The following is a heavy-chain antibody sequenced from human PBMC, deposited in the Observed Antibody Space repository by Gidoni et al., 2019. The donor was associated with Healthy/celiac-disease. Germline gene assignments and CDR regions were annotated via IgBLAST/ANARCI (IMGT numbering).Heavy chain of an antibody. Sequence: EVQLLESGGGLVQTGGSMRLSCAASGFTFRSYAMSGVRQAPGKGLECVSAISGRGGSTYYADSVKGRFTISRDNSKNTLYLQMNRLRAEDTAVYYCAKDTPEKYGDHYPHAFDIWGQGTMVTVSS. CDR2: ISGRGGST. V-gene: IGHV3-23*01. D-gene: IGHD4-17*01. J-gene: IGHJ3*02. CDR1: GFTFRSYA. CDR3: AKDTPEKYGDHYPHAFDI.